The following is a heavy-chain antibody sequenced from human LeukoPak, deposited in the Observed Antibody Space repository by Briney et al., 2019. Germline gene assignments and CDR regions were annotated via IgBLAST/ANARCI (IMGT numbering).Heavy chain of an antibody. D-gene: IGHD3-9*01. CDR1: GFTFSTYA. V-gene: IGHV3-64D*06. CDR3: VKGMEDYDILTGVLDV. J-gene: IGHJ6*02. CDR2: ISTNGGST. Sequence: GGSLRLSCSASGFTFSTYAMHWVRQAPGKGLEYVSAISTNGGSTYYAGSVRGRFTISRDNSKNTLYLQMSSLRPEDTAVYYCVKGMEDYDILTGVLDVWGQGTTVTATS.